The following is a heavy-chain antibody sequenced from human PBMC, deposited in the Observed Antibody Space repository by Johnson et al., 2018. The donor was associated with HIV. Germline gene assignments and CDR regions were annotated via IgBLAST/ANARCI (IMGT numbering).Heavy chain of an antibody. CDR1: GFTFSSYG. CDR2: IRYDGSNK. J-gene: IGHJ3*02. D-gene: IGHD3-10*01. Sequence: QVQLVESGGGVVQPGGSLRLSCAASGFTFSSYGMHWVRQAPGKGLEWVAFIRYDGSNKYYADSVKGRFTISRDNSKNTLYLQMNSLRAEDTAVYYCAKEQGWFGELMNAVDIWGQGTMVTVSS. CDR3: AKEQGWFGELMNAVDI. V-gene: IGHV3-30*02.